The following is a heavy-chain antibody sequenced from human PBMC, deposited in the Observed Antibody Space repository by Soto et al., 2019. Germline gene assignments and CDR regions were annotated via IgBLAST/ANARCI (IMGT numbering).Heavy chain of an antibody. J-gene: IGHJ6*02. D-gene: IGHD3-10*01. V-gene: IGHV4-34*01. CDR1: GGSFSGYY. Sequence: PSETLSLTCAVYGGSFSGYYWSWIRQPPGKGLEWIGEINHSGSTDYNPSLKSRVTISVDTSKNQFSLKLSSVTAADTAVYYCARGPPELLWFGELLYYYYGMDVWGQGTTVTSP. CDR2: INHSGST. CDR3: ARGPPELLWFGELLYYYYGMDV.